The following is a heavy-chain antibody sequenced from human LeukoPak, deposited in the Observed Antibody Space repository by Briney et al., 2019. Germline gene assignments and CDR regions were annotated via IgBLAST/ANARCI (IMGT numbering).Heavy chain of an antibody. V-gene: IGHV1-69*05. CDR2: IIPIFGTA. J-gene: IGHJ4*02. CDR3: ARARHSGYDSAFDY. Sequence: ASVKVSCKASGGTFSSYAISWVRQAPGQRLEWMGGIIPIFGTANYAQKFQGRVTITTDESTSTAYMELSSLRSEDTAVYYCARARHSGYDSAFDYWGQGTLVTVSS. CDR1: GGTFSSYA. D-gene: IGHD5-12*01.